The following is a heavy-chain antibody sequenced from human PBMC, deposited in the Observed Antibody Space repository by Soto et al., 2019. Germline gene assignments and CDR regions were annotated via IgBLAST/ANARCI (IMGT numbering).Heavy chain of an antibody. CDR2: IWDDGSQK. D-gene: IGHD3-10*01. J-gene: IGHJ4*02. Sequence: QVHLVESGGGVVQPGRSLRLSCVASGLTLSNYAMHWVRQAPGKGLEWVAVIWDDGSQKYYADSVKGRFTISRDSSQNTLHLQMNSLRPEDTALYYCARDRYGSQTFFEHWGQGTLVTVSS. CDR3: ARDRYGSQTFFEH. V-gene: IGHV3-33*01. CDR1: GLTLSNYA.